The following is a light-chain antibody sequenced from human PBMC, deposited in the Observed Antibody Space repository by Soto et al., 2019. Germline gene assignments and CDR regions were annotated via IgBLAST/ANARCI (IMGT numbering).Light chain of an antibody. CDR3: AAWDDSLNGVV. J-gene: IGLJ2*01. CDR1: SSNIGRNP. CDR2: SNN. V-gene: IGLV1-44*01. Sequence: QSVLTQPPSASGTPGQRVTISCSGSSSNIGRNPVNWYQQLPGTAPKLLIYSNNQRPSGVPDRFSGSKSGTSASLAISGLQSEDEADYYCAAWDDSLNGVVFGGGTKVTVL.